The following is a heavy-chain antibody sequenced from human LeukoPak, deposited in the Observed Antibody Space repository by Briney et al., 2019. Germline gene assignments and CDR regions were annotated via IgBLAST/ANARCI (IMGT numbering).Heavy chain of an antibody. Sequence: GRSLRLSCAASGFTFSSYAMHWVRQAPGKGLEWVAVISYDGSNKYYADSVKGRFTISRDNSKNTLYLQMNSLRAEDTAVYYCARDRFGYGDYPDYWGQGTLVTVSS. CDR1: GFTFSSYA. J-gene: IGHJ4*02. V-gene: IGHV3-30*04. D-gene: IGHD4-17*01. CDR3: ARDRFGYGDYPDY. CDR2: ISYDGSNK.